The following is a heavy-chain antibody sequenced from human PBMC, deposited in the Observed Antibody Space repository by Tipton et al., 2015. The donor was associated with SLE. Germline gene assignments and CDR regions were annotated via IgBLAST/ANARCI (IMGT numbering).Heavy chain of an antibody. CDR3: ARVEISTVHAFDI. CDR2: IYYSGST. Sequence: TLSLTCTVSGGSISSHCWSWIRQPPGKGLEWIGYIYYSGSTNYNPSLKSRVTISVDTSKNQFSLKLSSVTAADTAVYYCARVEISTVHAFDIWGQGTMVTVSA. V-gene: IGHV4-59*08. CDR1: GGSISSHC. D-gene: IGHD4-17*01. J-gene: IGHJ3*02.